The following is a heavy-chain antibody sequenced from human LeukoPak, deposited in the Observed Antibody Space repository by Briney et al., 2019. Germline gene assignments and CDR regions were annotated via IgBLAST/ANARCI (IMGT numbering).Heavy chain of an antibody. Sequence: GGSLRLSCSASGFTFSSYAMHWVRQAPGKGLECVSAISSNGGSTYYADSVKGRFTISRDNSKNTLYLQMSSLRAEDTAVYYCVKDRVSISSSGYFDYWGQGTLVTVSS. D-gene: IGHD6-13*01. V-gene: IGHV3-64D*06. CDR2: ISSNGGST. CDR3: VKDRVSISSSGYFDY. CDR1: GFTFSSYA. J-gene: IGHJ4*02.